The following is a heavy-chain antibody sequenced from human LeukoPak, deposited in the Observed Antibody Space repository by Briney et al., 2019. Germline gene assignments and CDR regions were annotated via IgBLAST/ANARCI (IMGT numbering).Heavy chain of an antibody. CDR3: ARERLHDYSRTLDY. J-gene: IGHJ4*02. V-gene: IGHV6-1*01. CDR2: TYYRSKYYY. D-gene: IGHD4-11*01. Sequence: SQTLSLTCAISGDSVSTNSAAWHWLRQSPSRGLEWLGRTYYRSKYYYDYAVSVKSRMTINPDTSKNQFSLQLSSVTPEDTAVYYCARERLHDYSRTLDYWGQGTLVTVSS. CDR1: GDSVSTNSAA.